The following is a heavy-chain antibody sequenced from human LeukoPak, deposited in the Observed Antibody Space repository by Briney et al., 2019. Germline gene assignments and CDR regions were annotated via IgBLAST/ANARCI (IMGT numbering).Heavy chain of an antibody. V-gene: IGHV2-70*11. Sequence: SGPTLVNPTQTLTLTCSFSGFSLSTSGMCVSWIRQPLGKALEWLARIDWDDDKYYSTSLKTRLTISKDTSNNQVVLTMTNMDPVDTATYYCARIWGFCSGGPIGYWGQGTLVTVSS. CDR1: GFSLSTSGMC. D-gene: IGHD2-15*01. CDR2: IDWDDDK. CDR3: ARIWGFCSGGPIGY. J-gene: IGHJ4*02.